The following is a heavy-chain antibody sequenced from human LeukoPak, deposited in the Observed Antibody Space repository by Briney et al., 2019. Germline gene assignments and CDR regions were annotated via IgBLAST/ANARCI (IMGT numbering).Heavy chain of an antibody. CDR2: IIPIFGTA. CDR3: ARAATYYHDSSGYSYFDY. CDR1: GGTFSSYA. Sequence: SVKLSCKASGGTFSSYAISWVRQAPGQGLEWMGGIIPIFGTANYAQKFQGRVTITTDESTSTAYMELRSLRSEDKAVYYCARAATYYHDSSGYSYFDYWGQGTLVTVSS. V-gene: IGHV1-69*05. D-gene: IGHD3-22*01. J-gene: IGHJ4*02.